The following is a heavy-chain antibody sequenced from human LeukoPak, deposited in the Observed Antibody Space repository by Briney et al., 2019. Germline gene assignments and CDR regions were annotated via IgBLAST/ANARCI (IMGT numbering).Heavy chain of an antibody. J-gene: IGHJ4*02. Sequence: SETLSLTCAVSGGSISSGGYSWSWIRQPPGKGLEWIGYIYHSGSTYYNPSLKSRVTISVDRSKNQFSLKLNSVTAADTAVYYCARATVTRCFDYWGQGTLVTVSS. V-gene: IGHV4-30-2*01. D-gene: IGHD4-17*01. CDR2: IYHSGST. CDR1: GGSISSGGYS. CDR3: ARATVTRCFDY.